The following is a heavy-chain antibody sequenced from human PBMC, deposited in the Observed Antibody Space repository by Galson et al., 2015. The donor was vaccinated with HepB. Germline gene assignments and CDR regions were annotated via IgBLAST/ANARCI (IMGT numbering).Heavy chain of an antibody. CDR2: IHYDGSNK. D-gene: IGHD3-22*01. CDR3: AKDRGDSSGYYYFDY. V-gene: IGHV3-30*02. J-gene: IGHJ4*02. Sequence: SLRLSCAASGFTFGSYGMHWVRQAPGKGLEWVSYIHYDGSNKYYADSVKGRFTISRDNSKNTQCVQMNSLRAEDTAVYYCAKDRGDSSGYYYFDYWGQGTLGTVSS. CDR1: GFTFGSYG.